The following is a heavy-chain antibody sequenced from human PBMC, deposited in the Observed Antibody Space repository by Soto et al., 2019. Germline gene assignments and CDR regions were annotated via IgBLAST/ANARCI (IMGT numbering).Heavy chain of an antibody. CDR1: GFSLSSFA. D-gene: IGHD3-10*01. CDR3: AKSSSGLRDYFDS. CDR2: TSYDGLNT. Sequence: QMQLVESGGGVVQPGGSLRLSCAASGFSLSSFAMHWVRQPPGKGLEWVATTSYDGLNTFYGESVRGRFSISRDTSKNTLSLQMDSLKTEDTAVYFCAKSSSGLRDYFDSWGRGTLVTVSS. J-gene: IGHJ4*02. V-gene: IGHV3-30-3*02.